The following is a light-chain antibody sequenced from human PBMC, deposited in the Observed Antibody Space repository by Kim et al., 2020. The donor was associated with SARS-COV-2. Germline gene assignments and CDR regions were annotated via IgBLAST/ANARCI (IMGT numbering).Light chain of an antibody. CDR3: QAWDSSTVV. Sequence: VSPGQTASITCSGDKLGDKYACWYQQKPGQPPVLVIYQDTKRPSGIPGRFSGSNSGNTATLTMSGTQAMDEADYYCQAWDSSTVVFGGGTQLTVL. V-gene: IGLV3-1*01. CDR1: KLGDKY. J-gene: IGLJ2*01. CDR2: QDT.